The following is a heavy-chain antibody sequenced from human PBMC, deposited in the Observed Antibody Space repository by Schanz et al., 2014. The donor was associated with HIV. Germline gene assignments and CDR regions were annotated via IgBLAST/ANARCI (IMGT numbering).Heavy chain of an antibody. CDR1: RLTFSSFW. CDR3: AREAILTGYYNLDY. V-gene: IGHV3-7*01. CDR2: INQDGSEF. J-gene: IGHJ4*02. Sequence: EVKLVESGGGLVQPRGSLRVSCAASRLTFSSFWMSWVRQVPGKGLEWVANINQDGSEFYYVDSVKGRFTVSRDNAKKSLYLQMNSLRGEDTALYFCAREAILTGYYNLDYWGRGTLVIVSS. D-gene: IGHD3-9*01.